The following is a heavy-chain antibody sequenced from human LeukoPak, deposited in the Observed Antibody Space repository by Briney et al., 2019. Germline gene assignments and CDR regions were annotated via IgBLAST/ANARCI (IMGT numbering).Heavy chain of an antibody. CDR3: ARQFYESRSPHAKYFQQ. CDR2: IYYSGST. CDR1: GGSLSSSSYY. Sequence: SETLSLTCSVSGGSLSSSSYYWGWIRQAPGRGLERIGNIYYSGSTYYSPSLKSRVTISLDTSKNQFSLKLNSVTAADTAVYYCARQFYESRSPHAKYFQQWGQGTLVTVSS. J-gene: IGHJ1*01. D-gene: IGHD3-22*01. V-gene: IGHV4-39*01.